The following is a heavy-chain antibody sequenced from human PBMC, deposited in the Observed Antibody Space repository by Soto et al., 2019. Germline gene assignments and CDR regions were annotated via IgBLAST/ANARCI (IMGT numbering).Heavy chain of an antibody. CDR2: ISGSGGST. J-gene: IGHJ6*02. V-gene: IGHV3-23*01. CDR3: AKVSASSGSYPYYYYYYGMDV. Sequence: PGGSLRLSCAASGFTFSSYAMSWVRQAPGKGLEWVSAISGSGGSTYYADSVKGRFTISRDNSKNTLYLQMNSLRAEGTAVYYCAKVSASSGSYPYYYYYYGMDVWGQGTTVTVSS. CDR1: GFTFSSYA. D-gene: IGHD1-26*01.